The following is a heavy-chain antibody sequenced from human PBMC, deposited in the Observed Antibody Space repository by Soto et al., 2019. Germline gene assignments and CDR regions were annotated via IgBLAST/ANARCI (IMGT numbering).Heavy chain of an antibody. CDR2: ILVDGRT. CDR3: AKATATGGGAFDI. J-gene: IGHJ3*02. V-gene: IGHV3-23*01. CDR1: GFFCSSYD. D-gene: IGHD2-8*02. Sequence: LRLSCAASGFFCSSYDMSWVRQAPGKGLEWVSTILVDGRTFYVDSVKGRFAISRDSSQNTVYLQMNSLTVGDTALYYCAKATATGGGAFDICGQGTMVTVSS.